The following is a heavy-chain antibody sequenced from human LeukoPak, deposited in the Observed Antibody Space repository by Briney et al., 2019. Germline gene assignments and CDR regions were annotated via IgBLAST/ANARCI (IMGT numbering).Heavy chain of an antibody. CDR3: ATPLLRLGELSLDAFDI. CDR1: GGSISSSSYY. Sequence: SETLSLTCTVSGGSISSSSYYWGWIRQPPGKGLEWIGSIYYSGSTYYNPSLKSRVTISVDTSKNQFSLKLSSVTAADPAVYYCATPLLRLGELSLDAFDIWGQGTMVTVSS. V-gene: IGHV4-39*01. CDR2: IYYSGST. D-gene: IGHD3-16*02. J-gene: IGHJ3*02.